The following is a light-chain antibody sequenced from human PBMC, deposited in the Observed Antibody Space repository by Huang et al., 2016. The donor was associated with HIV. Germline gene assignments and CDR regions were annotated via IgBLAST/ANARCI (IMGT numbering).Light chain of an antibody. J-gene: IGKJ5*01. CDR2: DAS. V-gene: IGKV3-11*01. Sequence: DIVLTQSPATLSLSPGERATVSCRASQSVSTFLAWYQHKPGQAPRLLIFDASNRASGGPARFSGTGSGTDFTLTISSLEPSDVAVYYCQQHSYWPITCGRGTRLEI. CDR3: QQHSYWPIT. CDR1: QSVSTF.